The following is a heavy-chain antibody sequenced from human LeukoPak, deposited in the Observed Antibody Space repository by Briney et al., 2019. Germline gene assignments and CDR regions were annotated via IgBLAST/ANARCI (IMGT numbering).Heavy chain of an antibody. J-gene: IGHJ4*02. V-gene: IGHV4-4*07. CDR2: IYISGST. Sequence: SETLSLTCTVSGGSISSWYWSWIRQPAGKGLEWIGRIYISGSTNYNPSLESRVTMSVDTSKNQFSLRLSSVTAADTAMYYCVRSPLSPYGSGSRHYFDYWGQGTLVTVSS. CDR1: GGSISSWY. CDR3: VRSPLSPYGSGSRHYFDY. D-gene: IGHD3-10*01.